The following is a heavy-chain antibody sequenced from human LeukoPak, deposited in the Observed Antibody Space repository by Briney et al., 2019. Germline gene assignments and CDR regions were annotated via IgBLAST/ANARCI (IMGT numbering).Heavy chain of an antibody. J-gene: IGHJ3*02. CDR1: GRSISSYY. Sequence: SETLSLTCTVSGRSISSYYWSWIRQPPGKGLEWIGYIYYSGSTDYNPSLKSRVTISVDTSKNQFSLKLSSVTAADTAVYYCARDWIAAAVPFDIWGQGTMVTVSS. CDR3: ARDWIAAAVPFDI. V-gene: IGHV4-59*01. CDR2: IYYSGST. D-gene: IGHD6-13*01.